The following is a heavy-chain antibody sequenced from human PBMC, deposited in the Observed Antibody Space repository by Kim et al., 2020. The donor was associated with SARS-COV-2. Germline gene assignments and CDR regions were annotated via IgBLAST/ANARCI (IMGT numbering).Heavy chain of an antibody. CDR3: AKVGGGYCSGGSCSHYYYGMDV. D-gene: IGHD2-15*01. Sequence: GGSLRLSCAASGFTFSSYGMHWVRQAPGKGLEWVAVISYDGSNKYYADSVKGRFTISRDNSKNTLYLQMNSLRAEDTAVYYCAKVGGGYCSGGSCSHYYYGMDVWGQGTTVTVSS. CDR1: GFTFSSYG. J-gene: IGHJ6*02. CDR2: ISYDGSNK. V-gene: IGHV3-30*18.